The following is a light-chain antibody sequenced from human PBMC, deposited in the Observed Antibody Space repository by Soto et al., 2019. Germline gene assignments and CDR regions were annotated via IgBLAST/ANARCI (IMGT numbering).Light chain of an antibody. J-gene: IGLJ2*01. Sequence: QSALAQPASVSGSHGQSITISCTGTSSDVGAYNYVSWYHQHHPGKAPELIIYDVTDRPSGVSTRFSGSKSGNTASLTISVLQAEDEGDYYCSSYTTIKTVIFGGGTKVTVL. V-gene: IGLV2-14*01. CDR3: SSYTTIKTVI. CDR2: DVT. CDR1: SSDVGAYNY.